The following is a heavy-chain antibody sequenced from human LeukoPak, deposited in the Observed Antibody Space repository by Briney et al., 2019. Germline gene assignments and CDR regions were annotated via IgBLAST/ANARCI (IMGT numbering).Heavy chain of an antibody. CDR1: GFTFSSYS. V-gene: IGHV3-21*01. Sequence: GGSLRLSCAASGFTFSSYSMNWVRQAPGKGLEWVSSISSSSSYIYYADSVKGRFPISRDNAKNSLYLQMNSLRAEDTAVYYCARVRSSGWYSTPDAFDIWGQGTMVTVSS. CDR2: ISSSSSYI. D-gene: IGHD6-19*01. CDR3: ARVRSSGWYSTPDAFDI. J-gene: IGHJ3*02.